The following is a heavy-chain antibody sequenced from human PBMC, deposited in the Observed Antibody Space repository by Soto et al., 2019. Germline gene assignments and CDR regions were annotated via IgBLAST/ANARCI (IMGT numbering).Heavy chain of an antibody. CDR2: IIPLYGPV. Sequence: SVKVSCKASGGTFNSYGISWVRQAPGQGLDWMGLIIPLYGPVSYAQKFQGRVTITTDKSTSTAYMELNSLTSDDRAIYYCARRDSSGSFHYCGQGTQVTVSS. CDR1: GGTFNSYG. D-gene: IGHD5-18*01. CDR3: ARRDSSGSFHY. V-gene: IGHV1-69*05. J-gene: IGHJ4*02.